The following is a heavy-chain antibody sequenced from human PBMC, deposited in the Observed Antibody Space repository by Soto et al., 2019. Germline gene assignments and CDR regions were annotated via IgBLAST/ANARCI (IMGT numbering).Heavy chain of an antibody. CDR3: AKGSWYESSKNRYFDY. CDR1: GFTFSSYA. Sequence: GGSVRLSCAASGFTFSSYAMSWVRQAPGKGLEWVSAISGSGGNTYYADSVKGRFTISRDNSKNTLYLQMNSLRAEDTAVYYCAKGSWYESSKNRYFDYWGQGTLVTVSS. D-gene: IGHD6-13*01. J-gene: IGHJ4*02. V-gene: IGHV3-23*01. CDR2: ISGSGGNT.